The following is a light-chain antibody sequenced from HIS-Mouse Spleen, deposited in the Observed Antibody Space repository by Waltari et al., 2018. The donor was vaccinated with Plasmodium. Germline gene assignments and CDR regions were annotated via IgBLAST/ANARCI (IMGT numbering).Light chain of an antibody. CDR3: YSTDSSGNHRV. CDR1: ALPKKY. J-gene: IGLJ3*02. CDR2: EDS. Sequence: SYELTQPPSVSVSPGQTARITCSGDALPKKYAYWYQQKSGQAPVLVSYEDSKRPPGIPGRFSCSSSGTMATLTISGAQVEDEADYYCYSTDSSGNHRVFGGGTKLTVL. V-gene: IGLV3-10*01.